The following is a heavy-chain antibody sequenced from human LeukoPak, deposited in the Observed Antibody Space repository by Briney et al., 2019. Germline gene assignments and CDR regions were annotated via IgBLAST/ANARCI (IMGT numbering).Heavy chain of an antibody. CDR2: ISWDGGST. CDR1: GFTFDDYA. Sequence: GGSLRLSCAASGFTFDDYAMHWVHQAPGKGLEWVSLISWDGGSTYYADSVKGRFTISRDNSKNSLYLQMNSLRAEDTALYYCAKDRSGQLVDYWGQGTLVTVSS. V-gene: IGHV3-43D*03. J-gene: IGHJ4*02. CDR3: AKDRSGQLVDY. D-gene: IGHD6-19*01.